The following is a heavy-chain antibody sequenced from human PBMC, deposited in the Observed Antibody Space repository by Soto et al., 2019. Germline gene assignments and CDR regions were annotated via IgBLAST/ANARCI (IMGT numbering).Heavy chain of an antibody. Sequence: PSETLSLTCTVSGGSISSYYWSWIRHPPGKGLEWIGYIYYSGSTNYNPSLKSRVTISVDTSKNQFSLKLSSVTAADTAVYYCAGGDCSSTSCYTQAYYYYGMDVWGQGTTVTVSS. V-gene: IGHV4-59*01. D-gene: IGHD2-2*02. CDR3: AGGDCSSTSCYTQAYYYYGMDV. J-gene: IGHJ6*02. CDR2: IYYSGST. CDR1: GGSISSYY.